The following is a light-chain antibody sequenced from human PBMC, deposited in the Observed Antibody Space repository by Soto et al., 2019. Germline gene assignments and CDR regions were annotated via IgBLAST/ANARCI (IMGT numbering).Light chain of an antibody. CDR3: QQYSDHWT. V-gene: IGKV1-5*03. J-gene: IGKJ1*01. CDR1: RSIINW. CDR2: KAS. Sequence: DIHPTHSPSTLSSPVLDRVTITCRASRSIINWLAWYQQKSGKGPKLLIYKASNLQTGVPSRFSGSGYGTEFTLTISSLQPDDVATYYCQQYSDHWTFGQGTKVDI.